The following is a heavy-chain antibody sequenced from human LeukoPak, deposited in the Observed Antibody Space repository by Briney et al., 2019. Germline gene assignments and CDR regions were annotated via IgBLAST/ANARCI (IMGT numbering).Heavy chain of an antibody. CDR2: IYPGDSSDT. V-gene: IGHV5-51*01. J-gene: IGHJ4*02. Sequence: GESLKISCKGSGYRFTNYWIGWVRQMPGKGLEWMGIIYPGDSSDTRYSPSSQGQVTMSADKSINTAYLQWSSLKASGTAIYYCARERGATGYDSGLDFDYWGQGTLVTVSS. D-gene: IGHD5-12*01. CDR3: ARERGATGYDSGLDFDY. CDR1: GYRFTNYW.